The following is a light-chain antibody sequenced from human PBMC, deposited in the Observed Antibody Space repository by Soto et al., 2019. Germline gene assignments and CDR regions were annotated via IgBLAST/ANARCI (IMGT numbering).Light chain of an antibody. CDR3: QFGTLVWT. J-gene: IGKJ1*01. CDR2: GAS. V-gene: IGKV3-20*01. Sequence: EVVLTQSPGTLSLSPGERATLSCRASQSVSDTYLAWYQQKPGQPPRLLIYGASNRATVIPDRFSGSGSGTDFTLTVSRLEPEDFAVYYCQFGTLVWTFGQGTKVEIK. CDR1: QSVSDTY.